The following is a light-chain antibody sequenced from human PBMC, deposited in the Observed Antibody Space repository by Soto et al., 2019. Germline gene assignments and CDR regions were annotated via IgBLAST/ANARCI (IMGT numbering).Light chain of an antibody. CDR1: QSVRTS. Sequence: EVVLTQSPATLSLSPGESATLSCRASQSVRTSLAWYQQKPGQAPRLLIHDASSRNTGIPARFSGSGSGTDFTLTISSLEPEDFAVYYCQQRTNWPSSTFGQGTRLEI. V-gene: IGKV3-11*01. CDR3: QQRTNWPSST. J-gene: IGKJ5*01. CDR2: DAS.